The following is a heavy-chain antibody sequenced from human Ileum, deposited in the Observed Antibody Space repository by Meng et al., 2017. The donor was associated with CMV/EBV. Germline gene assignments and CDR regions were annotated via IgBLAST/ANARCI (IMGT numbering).Heavy chain of an antibody. Sequence: SETLSLTCTVSGGLITNYYCSWIRQPPGKGLEWIGYVHYSQRAYYSPSLMSRVTISVDTSKNLCFLRLDSVPAADTAMYYCAATLYPQWKLNLFDPWGQGTLVTVSS. CDR1: GGLITNYY. V-gene: IGHV4-59*01. CDR3: AATLYPQWKLNLFDP. D-gene: IGHD2-15*01. J-gene: IGHJ5*02. CDR2: VHYSQRA.